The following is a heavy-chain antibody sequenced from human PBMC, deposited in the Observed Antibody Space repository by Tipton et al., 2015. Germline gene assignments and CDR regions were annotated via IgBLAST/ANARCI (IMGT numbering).Heavy chain of an antibody. CDR3: ARGGDSRDPYYYGMDV. CDR1: GGSISSGGYY. J-gene: IGHJ6*02. Sequence: TLSLTCTVSGGSISSGGYYWSWLRQHPGKGLEWIAYMYYTGNTYYNPSLKSRVTISVDTSKTQFSLKLSSVTAADTAVYYCARGGDSRDPYYYGMDVWGQGTTVTVSS. D-gene: IGHD3-22*01. CDR2: MYYTGNT. V-gene: IGHV4-31*03.